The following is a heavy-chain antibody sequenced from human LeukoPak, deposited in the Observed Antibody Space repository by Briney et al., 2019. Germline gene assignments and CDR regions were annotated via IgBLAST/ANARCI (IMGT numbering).Heavy chain of an antibody. CDR1: GFTLSSYS. CDR2: ISGSGGRI. V-gene: IGHV3-23*01. J-gene: IGHJ4*02. D-gene: IGHD1-1*01. Sequence: GGSLRLSCAASGFTLSSYSMSWVRQAPGKGLEWVSSISGSGGRIDYADSVKGRFTISRDNSKNTLSLQMNSLTAEGTAVYYCAKNPRLEGWIYFDSWGQGILVTVSS. CDR3: AKNPRLEGWIYFDS.